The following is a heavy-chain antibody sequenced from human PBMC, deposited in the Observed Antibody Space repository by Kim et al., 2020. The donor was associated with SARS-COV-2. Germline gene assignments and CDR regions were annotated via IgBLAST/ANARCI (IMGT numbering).Heavy chain of an antibody. J-gene: IGHJ4*02. V-gene: IGHV1-46*01. Sequence: ASVKVSCKASGYTFTSYYMHWVRQAPGQGLEWMGIIKPSGGSTSYAQKFQGRVTMTRDTSTSTVYMELSSLRSEDTAVYYCASYIAVAGQDFDYWGQETLVTVSS. D-gene: IGHD6-19*01. CDR3: ASYIAVAGQDFDY. CDR1: GYTFTSYY. CDR2: IKPSGGST.